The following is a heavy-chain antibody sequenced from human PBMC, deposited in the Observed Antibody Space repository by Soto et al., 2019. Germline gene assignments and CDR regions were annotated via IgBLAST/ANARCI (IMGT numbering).Heavy chain of an antibody. CDR1: GGSISSYY. CDR3: ARLAVGYDFWTSDYYYYYGMDV. J-gene: IGHJ6*02. CDR2: IYYSGST. Sequence: PSETLSLTCTVSGGSISSYYWSWIRQPPGKGLEWIGYIYYSGSTNYNPSLKSRVTISVDTSKNQFSLKLSSVTAADTAVYYCARLAVGYDFWTSDYYYYYGMDVRGQGTTVTVSS. D-gene: IGHD3-3*01. V-gene: IGHV4-59*01.